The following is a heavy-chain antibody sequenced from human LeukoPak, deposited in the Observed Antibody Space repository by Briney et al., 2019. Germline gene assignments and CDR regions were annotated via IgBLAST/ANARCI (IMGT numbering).Heavy chain of an antibody. CDR1: GFTVSSNY. CDR2: IYSGGST. CDR3: ARDAGSAWISWFDS. D-gene: IGHD6-19*01. J-gene: IGHJ5*01. V-gene: IGHV3-53*05. Sequence: GGSLRLSCAASGFTVSSNYMSWVRQAPGKGLEWVSVIYSGGSTYYADSVKGRFTISGDNSKGTVNLQMNSLTSEDTAVYYCARDAGSAWISWFDSWGQGSLVAVSS.